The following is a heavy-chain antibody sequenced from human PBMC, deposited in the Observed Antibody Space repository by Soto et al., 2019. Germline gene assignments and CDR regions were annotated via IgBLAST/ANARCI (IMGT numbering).Heavy chain of an antibody. CDR3: ARWDGYGDE. Sequence: GGSLRLSCAASGFTFSTYSMAWVRQAPGKGLAWVSGLSGGGANTFYADSVKGRFTISVDNSKNTVYLQMNSLRVEDTAVYYCARWDGYGDEWGQGTLVTVSS. CDR2: LSGGGANT. CDR1: GFTFSTYS. V-gene: IGHV3-23*01. D-gene: IGHD5-12*01. J-gene: IGHJ4*02.